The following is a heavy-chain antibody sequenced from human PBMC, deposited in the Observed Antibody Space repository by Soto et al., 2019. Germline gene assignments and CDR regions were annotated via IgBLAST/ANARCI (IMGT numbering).Heavy chain of an antibody. CDR3: AKVHYYDSSGYFFDY. D-gene: IGHD3-22*01. V-gene: IGHV3-74*01. J-gene: IGHJ4*02. CDR1: GFTFESHY. Sequence: GGSLRLPRSSPGFTFESHYNLRGRQVPSKGLVWVSRISSDGSITNYGDSVKGRFSTSRDNAKNTLYLQMNSLRAEDTAVYYCAKVHYYDSSGYFFDYWGQGTLVTVSS. CDR2: ISSDGSIT.